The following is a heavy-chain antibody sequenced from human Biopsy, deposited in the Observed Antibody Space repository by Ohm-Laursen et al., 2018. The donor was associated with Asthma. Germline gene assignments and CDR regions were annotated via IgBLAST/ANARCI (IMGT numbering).Heavy chain of an antibody. CDR3: ARGKTWGRSYYFDY. D-gene: IGHD6-6*01. V-gene: IGHV3-30*03. J-gene: IGHJ4*02. Sequence: SLRLSCAASGFTFSNYGMHWVRQAPGKGLEWVAAISNDGKNEYYGDSVKGRFTISRDKSKDTLYLQVNSLRGDDTAVYYCARGKTWGRSYYFDYWGQGTLVTVSS. CDR1: GFTFSNYG. CDR2: ISNDGKNE.